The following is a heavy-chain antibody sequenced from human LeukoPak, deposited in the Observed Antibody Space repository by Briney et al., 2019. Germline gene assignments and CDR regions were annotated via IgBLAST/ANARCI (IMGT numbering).Heavy chain of an antibody. V-gene: IGHV4-4*09. D-gene: IGHD2-21*02. CDR2: IYTSGST. Sequence: SETLSLTCTVSGGSISSYYWSWIRQPPGKGLEWIGYIYTSGSTNYDPSLKSRVTISVDTSKNQFSLKLSSVTAADTAVYYCASAYCGGDCYLDYYYMDVWGKGTTVTVSS. CDR1: GGSISSYY. CDR3: ASAYCGGDCYLDYYYMDV. J-gene: IGHJ6*03.